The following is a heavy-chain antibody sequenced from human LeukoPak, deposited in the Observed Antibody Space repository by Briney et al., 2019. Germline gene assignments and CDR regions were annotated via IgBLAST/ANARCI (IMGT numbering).Heavy chain of an antibody. D-gene: IGHD2-2*01. J-gene: IGHJ4*02. CDR1: GDSISSGSYY. CDR2: IYHSGST. CDR3: AREGVVPAASNRGDY. Sequence: SETLSLTCTVSGDSISSGSYYWGWIRQPPGKGLEWIGSIYHSGSTYQNPSLKSRVTISVDTSKNQFSLNLSSVTAADTAVYYCAREGVVPAASNRGDYWGQGTLVTVSS. V-gene: IGHV4-39*02.